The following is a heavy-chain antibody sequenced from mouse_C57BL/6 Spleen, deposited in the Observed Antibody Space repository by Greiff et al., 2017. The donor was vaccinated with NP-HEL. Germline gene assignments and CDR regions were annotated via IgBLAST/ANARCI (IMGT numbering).Heavy chain of an antibody. CDR3: ARERVYYGSSYVGYYAMDY. CDR2: INPNNGGT. V-gene: IGHV1-26*01. CDR1: GYTFTDYY. D-gene: IGHD1-1*01. J-gene: IGHJ4*01. Sequence: EVQLQQSGPELVKPGASVKISCKASGYTFTDYYMNWVKQSHGKSLEWIGDINPNNGGTSYNQKFKGKATLTVDKSSSTAYMELRSLTSEDSAVYYCARERVYYGSSYVGYYAMDYWGQGTSVTVSS.